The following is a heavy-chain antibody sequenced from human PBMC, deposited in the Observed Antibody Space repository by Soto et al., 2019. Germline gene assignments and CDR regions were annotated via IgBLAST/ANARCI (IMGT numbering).Heavy chain of an antibody. Sequence: VQLLESGGGLVQPGGSLRLSCAASGFPFRDYAMNWVRQAPGKGLEWVSDISGNGDSARYADSVNGRFTVSRDNSRDTLYLQMNSLRVADTAVYYCGKERRGSGWSVCNFWGQGTLVTVSS. V-gene: IGHV3-23*01. CDR1: GFPFRDYA. CDR2: ISGNGDSA. CDR3: GKERRGSGWSVCNF. D-gene: IGHD6-19*01. J-gene: IGHJ4*02.